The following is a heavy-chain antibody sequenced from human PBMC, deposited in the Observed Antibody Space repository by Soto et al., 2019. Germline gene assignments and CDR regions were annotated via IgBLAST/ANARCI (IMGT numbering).Heavy chain of an antibody. CDR1: GFTFSTYS. D-gene: IGHD6-13*01. Sequence: GGSLRLSCAASGFTFSTYSMNWVRLAPGKGLEWVAVISYDGSNKYYADSVKGRFTISRDNSKNTLYLQMNSLRAEDTAVYYCAREGQQLVLYYYYGMDVWGQGTTVTVSS. J-gene: IGHJ6*02. V-gene: IGHV3-30*03. CDR2: ISYDGSNK. CDR3: AREGQQLVLYYYYGMDV.